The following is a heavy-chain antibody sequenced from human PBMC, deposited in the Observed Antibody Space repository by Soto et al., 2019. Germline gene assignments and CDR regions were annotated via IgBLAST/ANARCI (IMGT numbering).Heavy chain of an antibody. Sequence: PSETLSLTCTVSGGSISSSSYYWGWIRQPPGKGLERIGSIYYSGSTHYNPSLKSRVTMSVDTSKSQFSLKVSSVTAADTAVYYCARSPLRDGSNSFPRTFDYWGQGTMVTVSS. D-gene: IGHD1-26*01. J-gene: IGHJ4*02. CDR2: IYYSGST. CDR1: GGSISSSSYY. CDR3: ARSPLRDGSNSFPRTFDY. V-gene: IGHV4-39*01.